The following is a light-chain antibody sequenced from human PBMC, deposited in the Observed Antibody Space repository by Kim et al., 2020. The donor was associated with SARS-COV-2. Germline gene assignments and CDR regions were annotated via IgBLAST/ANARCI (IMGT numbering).Light chain of an antibody. V-gene: IGLV1-51*01. CDR2: DNN. CDR1: TSNIGNNY. Sequence: GQKGTLSCSGSTSNIGNNYVSWYQQLPGTAPKLLIYDNNKRPSGIPDRFSGSKSGTSATLGITGLQTGDEADYYCGTWDSSLSAGVFGTGTKVTVL. J-gene: IGLJ1*01. CDR3: GTWDSSLSAGV.